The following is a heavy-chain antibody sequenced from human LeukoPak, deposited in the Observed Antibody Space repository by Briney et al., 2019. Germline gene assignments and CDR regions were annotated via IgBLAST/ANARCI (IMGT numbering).Heavy chain of an antibody. Sequence: GGCLRLSCAASGFTFSSYEMNWVRPAPGKGLEWVSYISSSGSTIYYADSVKGRFTISRDNAENSLFLQRNSLRAEDTAVYYCACVTGYFDYWGQGTLVTVSS. CDR3: ACVTGYFDY. CDR1: GFTFSSYE. J-gene: IGHJ4*02. V-gene: IGHV3-48*03. CDR2: ISSSGSTI. D-gene: IGHD7-27*01.